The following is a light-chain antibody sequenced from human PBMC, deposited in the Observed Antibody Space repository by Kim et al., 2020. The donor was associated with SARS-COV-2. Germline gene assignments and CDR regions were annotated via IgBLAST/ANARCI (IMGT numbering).Light chain of an antibody. J-gene: IGLJ2*01. CDR3: QAWDSNIVV. CDR1: KLGDKY. CDR2: QDT. Sequence: SYELTQPPSVSVSPGQTASITCSGEKLGDKYVCWYQQKPGQSPVLVIYQDTKRPSGIPERISGSNSGNTATLTISGTQSMDEADYYCQAWDSNIVVFGGGTQLTVL. V-gene: IGLV3-1*01.